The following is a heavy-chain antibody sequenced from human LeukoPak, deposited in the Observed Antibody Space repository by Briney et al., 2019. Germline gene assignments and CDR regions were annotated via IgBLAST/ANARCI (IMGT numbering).Heavy chain of an antibody. CDR2: ISSSSSYI. Sequence: GGSLRLSCAASGFPFSSYTMNWVRQAPGKGLEWVSSISSSSSYIYCADSVKGRFTISRDNAKNSLYLQMNSLRAEDTAVYYCAREPPAFCSSTSCRHDAFDIWGQGTMVTVSS. D-gene: IGHD2-2*01. CDR1: GFPFSSYT. CDR3: AREPPAFCSSTSCRHDAFDI. J-gene: IGHJ3*02. V-gene: IGHV3-21*01.